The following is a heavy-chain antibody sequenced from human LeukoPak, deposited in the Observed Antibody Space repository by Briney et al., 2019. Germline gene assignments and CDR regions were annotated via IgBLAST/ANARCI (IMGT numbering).Heavy chain of an antibody. J-gene: IGHJ4*02. CDR2: INHSGST. CDR3: ARLLYGSGSS. Sequence: PSETLSLTCTVSGGSISSGSYYWSWIRQPPGKGLEWIGEINHSGSTNYNPSLKSRVTISVDTSKNQFSLKLSSVTAADTAVYYCARLLYGSGSSWGQGTLVTVSS. CDR1: GGSISSGSYY. D-gene: IGHD3-10*01. V-gene: IGHV4-39*07.